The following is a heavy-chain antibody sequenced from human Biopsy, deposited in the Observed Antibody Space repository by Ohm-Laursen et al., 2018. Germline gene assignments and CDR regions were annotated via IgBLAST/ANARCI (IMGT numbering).Heavy chain of an antibody. J-gene: IGHJ6*02. CDR3: ARGGSGSGYYGMDV. Sequence: SVKVSCKSSGDTFSRSAFFWVRQAPGQGLVYLGRIIPIVGITNHAQTFQGRITLTADKSTFMVYMELSRLRSDDTAIYYCARGGSGSGYYGMDVWGQGATVTVSS. D-gene: IGHD3-10*01. V-gene: IGHV1-69*04. CDR1: GDTFSRSA. CDR2: IIPIVGIT.